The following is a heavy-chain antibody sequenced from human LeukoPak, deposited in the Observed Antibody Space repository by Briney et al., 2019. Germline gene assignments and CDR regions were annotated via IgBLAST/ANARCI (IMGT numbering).Heavy chain of an antibody. CDR2: SNHFGST. CDR1: GESFSGYF. D-gene: IGHD2-2*01. J-gene: IGHJ4*02. CDR3: ATTEFVVVPG. Sequence: SETLSLTCAVSGESFSGYFWTWIRQPPGKGLEWIGESNHFGSTDYNPSLKSRVTISVDTSKNQFSLKLSSVTAADTAVYYCATTEFVVVPGWGQGTLVTVSS. V-gene: IGHV4-34*01.